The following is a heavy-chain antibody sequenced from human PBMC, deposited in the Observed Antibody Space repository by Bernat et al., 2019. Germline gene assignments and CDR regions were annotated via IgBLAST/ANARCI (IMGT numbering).Heavy chain of an antibody. V-gene: IGHV3-15*01. D-gene: IGHD5-24*01. CDR1: GFTFSNAW. CDR2: IKSKTDGGTT. Sequence: EVQLVESGGGLVKPGGSLRLSCAASGFTFSNAWMSWVRQAPGKGLEWVGRIKSKTDGGTTDYAAPVKGRFTISRDDSKNTLYLQMNSLKTEDTAVYYCTTGVHRDGYKHRGYDAFDIWGQGTMVTVSS. CDR3: TTGVHRDGYKHRGYDAFDI. J-gene: IGHJ3*02.